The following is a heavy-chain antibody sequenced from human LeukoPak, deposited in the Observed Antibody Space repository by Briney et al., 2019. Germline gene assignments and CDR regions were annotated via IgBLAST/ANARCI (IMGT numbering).Heavy chain of an antibody. Sequence: ASVKVSCKASGYTFTKYAISWVRQAPGQGLEWMGWISPYNGDTNYPHKLQGRVTMTADTSTSTASMELRSLGSDDTAVYYCEREESQEVTYYDVLTGETSNSYYYYYMDVWGKGTTVTVSS. J-gene: IGHJ6*03. CDR3: EREESQEVTYYDVLTGETSNSYYYYYMDV. D-gene: IGHD3-9*01. V-gene: IGHV1-18*01. CDR1: GYTFTKYA. CDR2: ISPYNGDT.